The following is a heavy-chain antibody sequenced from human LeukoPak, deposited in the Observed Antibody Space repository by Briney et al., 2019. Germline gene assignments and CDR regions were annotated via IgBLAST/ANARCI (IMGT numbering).Heavy chain of an antibody. J-gene: IGHJ5*02. CDR1: GGSISSYY. CDR3: ARGTRYCSGDSCQNWFDP. CDR2: ISTSGNT. D-gene: IGHD2-15*01. V-gene: IGHV4-4*07. Sequence: SETLSLTCTVSGGSISSYYWSWIRQPAGKGLEWIGRISTSGNTYYNPSLKSRLTMSVDTSKNQFSLKLSSVTAADTAVYYCARGTRYCSGDSCQNWFDPWGQGTLVTVSS.